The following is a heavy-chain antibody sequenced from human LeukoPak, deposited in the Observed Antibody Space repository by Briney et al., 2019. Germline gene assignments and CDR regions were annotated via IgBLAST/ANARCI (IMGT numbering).Heavy chain of an antibody. V-gene: IGHV4-59*12. J-gene: IGHJ5*02. CDR2: IYYSGST. Sequence: SETLSLTCTVSGGSISSYYWSWIRQPPGKGLEWIGYIYYSGSTNYNPSLKSRVTISVDTSKNQFSLKLSSVTAADMAVYYCARSTVTTFDWFDPWGQGTLVTVSS. CDR1: GGSISSYY. CDR3: ARSTVTTFDWFDP. D-gene: IGHD4-17*01.